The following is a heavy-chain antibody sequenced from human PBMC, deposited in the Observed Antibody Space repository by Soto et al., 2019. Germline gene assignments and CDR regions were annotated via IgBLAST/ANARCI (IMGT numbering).Heavy chain of an antibody. Sequence: QVQLQESCPGLVKPSETLSLTCTVSGDSVSSGSYYWTWIRPPPGKGLEWIGYLYYTGTTNYNPSLKSRVPMSLDTSSNQFSLRLSSVTAADTAVYFCARPFCSTNSCQAHGMDVWGQGTSVTVSS. D-gene: IGHD2-2*01. CDR1: GDSVSSGSYY. J-gene: IGHJ6*02. V-gene: IGHV4-61*01. CDR2: LYYTGTT. CDR3: ARPFCSTNSCQAHGMDV.